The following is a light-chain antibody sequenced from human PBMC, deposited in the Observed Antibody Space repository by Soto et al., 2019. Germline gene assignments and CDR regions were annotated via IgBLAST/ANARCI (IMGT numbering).Light chain of an antibody. J-gene: IGLJ1*01. CDR3: AAWDDSLNGPV. V-gene: IGLV1-44*01. Sequence: VLTQPPSASWTPGQRVTISCSGSSANIGSNTVNWYQQLPGTAPKLLIYSNDQRPSGVPDRFSGSKSGTSASLAISGLQSEDEADYYCAAWDDSLNGPVFGTGTKVTVL. CDR2: SND. CDR1: SANIGSNT.